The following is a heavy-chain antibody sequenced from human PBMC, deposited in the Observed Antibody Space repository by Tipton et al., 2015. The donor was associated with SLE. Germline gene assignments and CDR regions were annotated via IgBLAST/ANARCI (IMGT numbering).Heavy chain of an antibody. J-gene: IGHJ4*02. Sequence: SLRLSCAASGFTFSDYYMSWIRQAPGKGLEWVSYISSSSSYTNYADSVKGRFTISRDNSKNTLYLQMNSLRAEDTAVYYCAKDYGDYFASGSYLDSWGQGTPVTVSS. V-gene: IGHV3-11*05. CDR2: ISSSSSYT. D-gene: IGHD3-10*01. CDR3: AKDYGDYFASGSYLDS. CDR1: GFTFSDYY.